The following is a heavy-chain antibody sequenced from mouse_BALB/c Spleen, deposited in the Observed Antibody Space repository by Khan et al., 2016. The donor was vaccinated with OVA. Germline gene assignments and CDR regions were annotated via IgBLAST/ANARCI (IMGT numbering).Heavy chain of an antibody. CDR1: SFTISSSG. Sequence: EVQLVASGGGIVQPGGSLQRSCAASSFTISSSGMSSVRQTPDKRLELVATIDSHGGSTDYPDSVKRRFPISGDNAKNAMYLHMRRLKSEDTAMYYCARSAIWGQGTTHTVSS. D-gene: IGHD2-12*01. CDR3: ARSAI. CDR2: IDSHGGST. V-gene: IGHV5-6-3*01. J-gene: IGHJ2*01.